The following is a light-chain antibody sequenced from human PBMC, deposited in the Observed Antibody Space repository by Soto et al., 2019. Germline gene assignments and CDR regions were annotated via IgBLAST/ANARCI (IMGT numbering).Light chain of an antibody. J-gene: IGLJ1*01. Sequence: QSVLTQPPSASGSPGQSVTISCPGTKNDIGVYDFVSWYQHHPGKAPRLIIYEIVQRPSGVPDRFSGSKSGNTAALTVSWPQAAVEADYFCKSYAGSNTYVFGSGTKVTVL. CDR1: KNDIGVYDF. CDR2: EIV. CDR3: KSYAGSNTYV. V-gene: IGLV2-8*01.